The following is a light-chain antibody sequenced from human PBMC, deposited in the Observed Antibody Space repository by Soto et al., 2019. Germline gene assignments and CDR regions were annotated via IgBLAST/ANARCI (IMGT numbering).Light chain of an antibody. V-gene: IGLV6-57*04. J-gene: IGLJ2*01. CDR1: SGSIASNY. Sequence: FMLTQPHSVSESPGKTVTISCTRSSGSIASNYVQWYQQRPGSAPTTVIYEDNQRPSGVPDRFSGSIDSSSNSASLTISXLKTEDEADYYCQSYDSSNHVVFGGGTKVTVL. CDR3: QSYDSSNHVV. CDR2: EDN.